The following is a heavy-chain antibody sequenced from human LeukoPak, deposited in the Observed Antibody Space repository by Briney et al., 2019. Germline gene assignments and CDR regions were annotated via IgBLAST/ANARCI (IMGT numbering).Heavy chain of an antibody. CDR1: GYTFTSYA. CDR3: GRDYAYYYYGMDV. Sequence: SVKVSCKASGYTFTSYAISWVRQAPGQGLEWMGGIIPIFGTANYAQKFQGRVTITADESTSTAYMELRSLRSEDTAVYYCGRDYAYYYYGMDVWGQGTTVTVSS. V-gene: IGHV1-69*13. J-gene: IGHJ6*02. CDR2: IIPIFGTA. D-gene: IGHD4-17*01.